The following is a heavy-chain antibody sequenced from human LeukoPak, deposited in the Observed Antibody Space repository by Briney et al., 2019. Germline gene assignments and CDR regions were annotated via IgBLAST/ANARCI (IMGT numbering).Heavy chain of an antibody. J-gene: IGHJ5*02. Sequence: GASVKVSCKASGYTFTSYGIGWVRQAPGQGLEWMGWISAYNGNTNYAQKLQGRVTMTTDTSTSTAYMELRSLGSDDTAVYYCARDEAAAPNWFDPWGQGTLVTVSS. CDR1: GYTFTSYG. D-gene: IGHD6-13*01. CDR2: ISAYNGNT. CDR3: ARDEAAAPNWFDP. V-gene: IGHV1-18*01.